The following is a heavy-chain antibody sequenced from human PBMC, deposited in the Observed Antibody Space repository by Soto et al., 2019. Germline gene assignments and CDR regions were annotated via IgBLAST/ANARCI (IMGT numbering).Heavy chain of an antibody. CDR3: ARGPTYYDFWSGFTAPNYFDY. D-gene: IGHD3-3*01. CDR1: GGSFSGYY. V-gene: IGHV4-34*01. J-gene: IGHJ4*02. Sequence: QVQLQQWGAGLLKPSETLSLTCAVYGGSFSGYYWSWIRQPPGTGLEWIGEINHSGSTNYNPSLKRRVTISVDTSKTQFSLKLSSVTAADTAVYYCARGPTYYDFWSGFTAPNYFDYWGQGTLVTVSS. CDR2: INHSGST.